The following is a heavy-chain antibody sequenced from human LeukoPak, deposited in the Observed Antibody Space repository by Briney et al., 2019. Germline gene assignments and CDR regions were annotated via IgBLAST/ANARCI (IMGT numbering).Heavy chain of an antibody. J-gene: IGHJ4*02. CDR1: GGTFRSYG. CDR2: IIPDFGTT. CDR3: AREGINGYSHFDY. D-gene: IGHD5-18*01. Sequence: SVKVSCKASGGTFRSYGFYWVRQAPGQGLECMGGIIPDFGTTNYAQKFPGRVTITADDSTSTAYMELSSVASEDTAVYFCAREGINGYSHFDYWGQGTLVTVSS. V-gene: IGHV1-69*01.